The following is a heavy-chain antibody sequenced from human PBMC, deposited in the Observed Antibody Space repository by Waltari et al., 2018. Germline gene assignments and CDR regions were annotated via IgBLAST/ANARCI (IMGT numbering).Heavy chain of an antibody. D-gene: IGHD5-12*01. CDR2: FDPEDGET. J-gene: IGHJ4*02. Sequence: EVQLVQSGAEVKKPGATVKISCKVSGYTFTDYYMHWVQQAPGKGLEWMGGFDPEDGETIYAQKFQGRVTMTEDTSTDTAYMELSSLRSEDTAVYYCATDQGGYDLQSFDYWGQGTLVTVSS. CDR1: GYTFTDYY. CDR3: ATDQGGYDLQSFDY. V-gene: IGHV1-69-2*01.